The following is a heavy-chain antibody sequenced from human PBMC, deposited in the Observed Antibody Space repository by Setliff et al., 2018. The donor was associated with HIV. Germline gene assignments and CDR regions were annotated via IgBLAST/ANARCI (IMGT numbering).Heavy chain of an antibody. V-gene: IGHV1-18*01. CDR1: GYNFTSNG. CDR3: ARDQGFWSGFTYNYYMDV. D-gene: IGHD3-3*01. Sequence: AASVKVSCKASGYNFTSNGISWVRQAPGQGLEWMGRISVSKGNTKYTQDFQGRVTMTTDTSTSTVYMELRSLRSDDTAVYYCARDQGFWSGFTYNYYMDVWGKGTTVTVSS. CDR2: ISVSKGNT. J-gene: IGHJ6*03.